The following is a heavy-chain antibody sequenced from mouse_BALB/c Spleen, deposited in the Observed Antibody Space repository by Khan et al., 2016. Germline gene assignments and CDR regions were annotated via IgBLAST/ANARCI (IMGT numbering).Heavy chain of an antibody. J-gene: IGHJ3*01. CDR3: ARSPYDYDVGFAY. CDR2: IDPANGNT. Sequence: VQLQQSGAELVKPGASVKLSCTASGFNIKDTYMHWVKQRPEQGLEWIGRIDPANGNTTYDPKFQGKATITADTSSTTAYLQLSSLTSEDTAVYYCARSPYDYDVGFAYWGQGTLVTVSA. CDR1: GFNIKDTY. V-gene: IGHV14-3*02. D-gene: IGHD2-4*01.